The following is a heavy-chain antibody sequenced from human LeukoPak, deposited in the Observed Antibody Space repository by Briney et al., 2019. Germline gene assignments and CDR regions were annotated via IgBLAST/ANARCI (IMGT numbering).Heavy chain of an antibody. CDR2: IYTSGST. D-gene: IGHD3-10*01. V-gene: IGHV4-4*07. CDR3: ARDGLWFGISH. J-gene: IGHJ4*02. CDR1: GDSISSYY. Sequence: SETLSLTCTVSGDSISSYYWSWIRQPAGKGLQWIGRIYTSGSTNYNPSLKSRVTMSVDTSKNQYSLKLSSVTAADTAVYYCARDGLWFGISHWGQGTLVTVSS.